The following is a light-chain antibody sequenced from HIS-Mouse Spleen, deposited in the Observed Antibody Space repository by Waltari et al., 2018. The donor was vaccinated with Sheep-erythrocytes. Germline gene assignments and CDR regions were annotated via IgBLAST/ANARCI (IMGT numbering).Light chain of an antibody. Sequence: QSALTQPAAVSGSPGQSITISCTGTSSDVGGYNYVSWYQQHPGTAPKLMISEVSNRPSGVSNRFSGSKSGTSASLAISGLQSEDEADYYCAAWDDSLNGVVFGGGTKLTVL. CDR3: AAWDDSLNGVV. CDR1: SSDVGGYNY. CDR2: EVS. V-gene: IGLV2-14*01. J-gene: IGLJ2*01.